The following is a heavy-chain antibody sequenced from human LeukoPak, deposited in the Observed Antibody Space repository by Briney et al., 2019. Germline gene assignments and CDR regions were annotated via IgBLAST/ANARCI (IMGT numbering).Heavy chain of an antibody. J-gene: IGHJ6*03. V-gene: IGHV1-2*02. D-gene: IGHD3-10*01. CDR1: GYTFTGYY. Sequence: ASVKVSCKASGYTFTGYYMHWVRQAPGQGLEWMGWINPNSGGTNYAQKFQGRVTMTRDTSISTAYMELSRLRSDDTAVYYCAREAFTMVRGVLYYYYYYMDVWGKGTTVTISS. CDR2: INPNSGGT. CDR3: AREAFTMVRGVLYYYYYYMDV.